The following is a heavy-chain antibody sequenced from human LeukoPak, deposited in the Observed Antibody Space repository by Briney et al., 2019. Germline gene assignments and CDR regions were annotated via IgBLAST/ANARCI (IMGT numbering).Heavy chain of an antibody. CDR1: GFTFSSYA. CDR2: ISTNGGST. CDR3: VKNNEAGGSPFDR. D-gene: IGHD1-1*01. J-gene: IGHJ4*02. V-gene: IGHV3-64D*06. Sequence: GGSLRLSCSASGFTFSSYAMHWVRQAPGKGLEYVSAISTNGGSTYYADSVKGRFTISRDNSKNTVDLQMSSLRAVDTAVYYCVKNNEAGGSPFDRWGQGTLVTVSS.